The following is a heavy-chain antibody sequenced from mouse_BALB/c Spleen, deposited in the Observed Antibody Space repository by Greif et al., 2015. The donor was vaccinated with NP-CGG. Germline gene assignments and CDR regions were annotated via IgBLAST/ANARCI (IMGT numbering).Heavy chain of an antibody. J-gene: IGHJ3*01. D-gene: IGHD2-4*01. Sequence: EVMLVESGGGLVKPGGSLKLSCAASGFTFSSYAMSWVRQTPEKRLEWVATISSGGSYTYYPDSVKGRFTISRDNAKNTLYLQMSSLRSEDTAMYYCARRGYDYEAWFAYWGQGTLVTVSA. CDR3: ARRGYDYEAWFAY. CDR1: GFTFSSYA. V-gene: IGHV5-9-1*01. CDR2: ISSGGSYT.